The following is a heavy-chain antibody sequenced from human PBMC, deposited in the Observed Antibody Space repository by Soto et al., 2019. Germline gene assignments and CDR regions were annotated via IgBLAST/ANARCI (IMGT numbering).Heavy chain of an antibody. J-gene: IGHJ4*02. CDR1: GFTFDDYA. V-gene: IGHV3-9*01. CDR3: AKGGPDGFCSGGRCYFAY. Sequence: EVQLVESGGGLVQPGRSLRLSCAAAGFTFDDYAMHWVRRVPGKGLEWVSSISWNRNIIGYADSVKGRFTISKDNAKNYLYLQMNSLRPEDTALYYCAKGGPDGFCSGGRCYFAYWGQGTLVTVSS. D-gene: IGHD2-15*01. CDR2: ISWNRNII.